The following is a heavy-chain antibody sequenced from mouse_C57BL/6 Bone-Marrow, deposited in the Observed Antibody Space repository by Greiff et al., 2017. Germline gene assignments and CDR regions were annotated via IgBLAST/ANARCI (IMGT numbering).Heavy chain of an antibody. CDR3: ADNSGISWFAY. CDR1: GFTFSSYG. CDR2: ISSGGSYT. J-gene: IGHJ3*01. D-gene: IGHD1-1*01. Sequence: EVKLMESGGDLVKPGASLKLSCAASGFTFSSYGMSWVRQTPDKRLEWVATISSGGSYTYYPDSVKGRFTISRDNAKNTLYLQMSSLKSEDTAMYYCADNSGISWFAYWGYGTLVTVSA. V-gene: IGHV5-6*01.